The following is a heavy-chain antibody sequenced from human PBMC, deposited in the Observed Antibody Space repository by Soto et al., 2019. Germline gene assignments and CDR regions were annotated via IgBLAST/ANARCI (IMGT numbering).Heavy chain of an antibody. J-gene: IGHJ4*02. Sequence: ASVKVSCKASGYTFTSYYMHWVRQAPGQGLEWMGIINPSGGSTSYAQKFQGRVTMTRDTSTSTVYMELSSLRSEDTAVYYCARWGGGSSGYPQTSPYYFDYWGQGTLVTVSS. CDR2: INPSGGST. V-gene: IGHV1-46*01. CDR3: ARWGGGSSGYPQTSPYYFDY. D-gene: IGHD3-22*01. CDR1: GYTFTSYY.